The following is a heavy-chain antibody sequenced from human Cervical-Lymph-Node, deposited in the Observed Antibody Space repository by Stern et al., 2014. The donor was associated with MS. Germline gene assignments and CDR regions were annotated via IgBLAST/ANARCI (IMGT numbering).Heavy chain of an antibody. CDR3: ATDRGGSPFDY. CDR2: IWADGSKT. CDR1: GFTFSTYG. D-gene: IGHD3-10*01. J-gene: IGHJ4*02. Sequence: VQLVESGGGVVQPGRSLRLSCAASGFTFSTYGMHWVRQAPGKGLEWVAVIWADGSKTVYADSVKGRFTISKDNSKNTLDLQMNSLRVEDTAVYYCATDRGGSPFDYWGQGTLVTVSS. V-gene: IGHV3-33*01.